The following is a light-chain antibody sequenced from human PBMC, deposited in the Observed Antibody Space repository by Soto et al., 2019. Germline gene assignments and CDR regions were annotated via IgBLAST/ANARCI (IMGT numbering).Light chain of an antibody. V-gene: IGKV1-13*02. CDR1: QGISSA. J-gene: IGKJ4*01. Sequence: AIPLTQSPSSLSASVGDRVTITCRASQGISSALAWYQQQTGKAPKLLIYDASSLESGVPSRFSGSGAGTDFTLTISSLKPEDCATYYCQQFNSYPLTFGGGTKVEIK. CDR2: DAS. CDR3: QQFNSYPLT.